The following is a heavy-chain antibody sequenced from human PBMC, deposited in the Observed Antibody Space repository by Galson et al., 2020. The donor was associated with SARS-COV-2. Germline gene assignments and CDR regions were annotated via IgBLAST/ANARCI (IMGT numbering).Heavy chain of an antibody. J-gene: IGHJ4*02. CDR2: IGVGGSS. CDR3: AKDRGRFCSGSTCYLFDS. CDR1: GFSFGDYS. D-gene: IGHD2-15*01. V-gene: IGHV3-23*01. Sequence: GESLKISCAASGFSFGDYSMSWVRQAPGKGLEWVAKIGVGGSSYYTDSVRGRFVISRDTSTNTLFLQMSSLRDEDRAIYYCAKDRGRFCSGSTCYLFDSWGQGSVVIVS.